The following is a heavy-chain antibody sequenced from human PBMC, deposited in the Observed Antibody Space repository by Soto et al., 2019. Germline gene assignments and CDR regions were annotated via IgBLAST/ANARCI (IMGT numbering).Heavy chain of an antibody. CDR3: TRVGGSVSGMDV. CDR2: TDNAGSSA. J-gene: IGHJ6*02. V-gene: IGHV3-74*01. Sequence: EVQLVESGGGLVQPGGSLRLSCAASGFTFSIYWMHWVRQAPGKGPVWVSRTDNAGSSARYADSVKGRFTISRDNAKNMVYLPMNRLRAEDTAVYYCTRVGGSVSGMDVWGPGTTVTVSS. CDR1: GFTFSIYW. D-gene: IGHD1-26*01.